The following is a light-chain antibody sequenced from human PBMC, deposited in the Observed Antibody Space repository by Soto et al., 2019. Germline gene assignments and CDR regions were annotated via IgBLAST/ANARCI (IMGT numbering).Light chain of an antibody. J-gene: IGLJ1*01. CDR3: SSYAGSNNFGV. V-gene: IGLV2-8*01. CDR2: DVS. Sequence: QSVLTQPPSASGSPGQSVTISCTGTSSDVGGYNYVSWYQQHPGKAPKLMISDVSKRPSGVPDRFSGSKSGNTASLTVSGLQAEDEADYYCSSYAGSNNFGVFGTGTKVTVL. CDR1: SSDVGGYNY.